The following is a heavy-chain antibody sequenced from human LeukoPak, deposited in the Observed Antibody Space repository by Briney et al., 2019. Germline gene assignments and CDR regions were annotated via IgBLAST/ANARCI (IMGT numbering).Heavy chain of an antibody. CDR1: GFTFSSYE. CDR3: ARDRSVVVAANPYNWFDP. J-gene: IGHJ5*02. CDR2: ISNSGSTI. Sequence: PGGSLRLSCAASGFTFSSYEMNWVRQAPGKGLEWVSYISNSGSTIYYADSVKGRFTISRDNAKNSLYLQMNSLRAEDTAVYYCARDRSVVVAANPYNWFDPWGQGTLVTVSS. V-gene: IGHV3-48*03. D-gene: IGHD2-15*01.